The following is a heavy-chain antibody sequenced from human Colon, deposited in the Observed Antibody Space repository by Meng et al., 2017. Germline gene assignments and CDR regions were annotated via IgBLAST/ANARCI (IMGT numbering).Heavy chain of an antibody. D-gene: IGHD7-27*01. CDR1: GFTFSSYA. J-gene: IGHJ4*02. Sequence: GESLKISCAASGFTFSSYAVHWVRQSAGKGLEWVAVISKDGNKQYYADSVKGRFTFSRDNAKNTLYLQMNSLRVEDSALYYCAKDGDIGFTDFDYWGQRTLVTVSS. CDR3: AKDGDIGFTDFDY. V-gene: IGHV3-30*01. CDR2: ISKDGNKQ.